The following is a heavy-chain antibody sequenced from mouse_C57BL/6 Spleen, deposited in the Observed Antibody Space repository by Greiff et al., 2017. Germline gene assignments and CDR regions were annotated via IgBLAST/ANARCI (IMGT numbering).Heavy chain of an antibody. CDR1: GYTFTEYT. D-gene: IGHD1-1*01. CDR2: FYPGSGSI. V-gene: IGHV1-62-2*01. CDR3: ARHEDLYYGSSYLYYFDY. Sequence: VKLQESGAELVKPGASVKLSCKASGYTFTEYTIHWVKQRSGQGLEWIGWFYPGSGSIKYNEKFKDKATLTADKSSSTVYMELSRLTSEDSAVYFCARHEDLYYGSSYLYYFDYWGQGTTLTVSS. J-gene: IGHJ2*01.